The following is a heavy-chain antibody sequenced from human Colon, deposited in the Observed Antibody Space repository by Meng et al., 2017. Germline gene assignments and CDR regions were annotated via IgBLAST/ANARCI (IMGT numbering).Heavy chain of an antibody. CDR1: GASIHSYY. CDR3: GRGLTGYHAHTDY. D-gene: IGHD3-9*01. V-gene: IGHV4-59*12. CDR2: IYHTGST. J-gene: IGHJ4*02. Sequence: QVELQESGPGLVTPSETLALTCYVSGASIHSYYWSWIRQPPGKGLEWIGYIYHTGSTNYNPSLQSRVTISADSSKNQVSLNLNSVTAADTAVYYCGRGLTGYHAHTDYWGQGTLVTVFS.